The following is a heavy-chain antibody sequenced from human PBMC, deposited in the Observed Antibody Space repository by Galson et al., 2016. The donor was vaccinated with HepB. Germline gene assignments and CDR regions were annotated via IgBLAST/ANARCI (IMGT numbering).Heavy chain of an antibody. D-gene: IGHD3-10*01. J-gene: IGHJ6*02. Sequence: QSGAEVKKPGEALRISCKASGYIFSSYWISWVRQMPGIGLEWMGRINPTDSNTHYSPAFQGHITLSADKSGNTAFLQWSIVKASDTAMYCCARSSFGESVMGYYYALDVWGQGTSVSVSS. CDR3: ARSSFGESVMGYYYALDV. CDR2: INPTDSNT. CDR1: GYIFSSYW. V-gene: IGHV5-10-1*01.